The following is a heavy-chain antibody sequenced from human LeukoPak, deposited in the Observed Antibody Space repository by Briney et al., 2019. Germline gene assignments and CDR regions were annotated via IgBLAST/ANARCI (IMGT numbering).Heavy chain of an antibody. Sequence: ASVKVSCKASGYTFTSYYMHWVRQAPGQGLEWMGIINPSGGGTSYAQKFQGRVTMTRDMSTSTVYMELSSLRSEDTAVYYCAREYIVATMGDYWGQGTLVTVSS. CDR1: GYTFTSYY. J-gene: IGHJ4*02. CDR2: INPSGGGT. CDR3: AREYIVATMGDY. D-gene: IGHD5-12*01. V-gene: IGHV1-46*01.